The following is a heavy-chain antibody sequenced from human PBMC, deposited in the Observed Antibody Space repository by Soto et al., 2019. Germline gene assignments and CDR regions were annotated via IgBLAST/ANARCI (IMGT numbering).Heavy chain of an antibody. CDR3: SRVNVVVVAATREYYFDY. J-gene: IGHJ4*02. D-gene: IGHD2-15*01. CDR1: GYTFTGYY. V-gene: IGHV1-2*02. Sequence: QVQLVQSGAEVKKPGASVKVSCKASGYTFTGYYMHWVRQAPGQGLEWMGWINPNSGGTNYAEKFQGRVTMTRDTDISTAYMELSRLRAADTAVYYCSRVNVVVVAATREYYFDYWGQGTLVTVSS. CDR2: INPNSGGT.